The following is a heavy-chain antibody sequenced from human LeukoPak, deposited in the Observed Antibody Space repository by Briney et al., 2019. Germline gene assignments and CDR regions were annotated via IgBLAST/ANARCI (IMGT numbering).Heavy chain of an antibody. V-gene: IGHV3-30-3*01. Sequence: GGSLRLSCAASGFTFSSYAMHWVRQAPGKGLEWVAVISYDGSNKYYADSVKGRFTISRDNSKNTLYLQMNSLRPEDTAVYYCARVSYSGTSKFDYWGQGTLVAVSS. CDR1: GFTFSSYA. D-gene: IGHD1-26*01. J-gene: IGHJ4*02. CDR2: ISYDGSNK. CDR3: ARVSYSGTSKFDY.